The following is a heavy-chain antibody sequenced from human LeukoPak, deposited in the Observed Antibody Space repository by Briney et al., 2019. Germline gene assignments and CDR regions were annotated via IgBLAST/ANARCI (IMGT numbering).Heavy chain of an antibody. V-gene: IGHV3-21*01. CDR1: GFSFSTYS. Sequence: PGRSLRLSCAASGFSFSTYSMNWVRQAPGKGLEWVAYISGGSGYIYYADSVKGRFTVSRDNAENSLYLQMNSLRAEDTAVYYCARQGGMQSFDYWGQGILVTVSS. J-gene: IGHJ4*02. CDR3: ARQGGMQSFDY. CDR2: ISGGSGYI. D-gene: IGHD6-19*01.